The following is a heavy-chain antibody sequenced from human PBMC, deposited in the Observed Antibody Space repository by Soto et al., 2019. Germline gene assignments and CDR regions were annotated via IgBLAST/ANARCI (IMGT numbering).Heavy chain of an antibody. J-gene: IGHJ4*02. CDR2: VFHTGTT. V-gene: IGHV4-4*02. D-gene: IGHD6-19*01. Sequence: QVQLQESSLGLVKPSGTLSLTCAVSGDSVSSPYYWCWVRQPPGKGLEWIGEVFHTGTTSYNPSLRSRVTISMDKSNNQFSLDLRSVTAADTAVYYCARSAGWYAVHSWGPGTLVIVSS. CDR3: ARSAGWYAVHS. CDR1: GDSVSSPYY.